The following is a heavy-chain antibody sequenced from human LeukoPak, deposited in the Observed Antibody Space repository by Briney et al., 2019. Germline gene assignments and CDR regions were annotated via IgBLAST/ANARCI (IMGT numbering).Heavy chain of an antibody. CDR1: GGSISSGDYY. CDR3: ARWGGTYDSSGYPDY. J-gene: IGHJ4*02. CDR2: IYHSGST. V-gene: IGHV4-30-4*01. D-gene: IGHD3-22*01. Sequence: SETLSLTCTVSGGSISSGDYYWSWIRQPPGKGLEWIGYIYHSGSTYYNPSLKSRVTISVDTSKNQFSLKLSSVTAADTAMYYCARWGGTYDSSGYPDYWGQGTLVTVSS.